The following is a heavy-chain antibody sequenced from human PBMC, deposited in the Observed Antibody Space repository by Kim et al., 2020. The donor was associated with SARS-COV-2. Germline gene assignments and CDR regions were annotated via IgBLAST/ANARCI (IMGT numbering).Heavy chain of an antibody. CDR2: INHSGST. Sequence: SETLSLTCAVYGGSFSGYYWSWIRQPPGKGLEWIGEINHSGSTNYNPSLKSRVTISVDTSKNQFSLKLSSVTAADTAVYYCARGGNHYYRKNWFDPWGQGTLVTVSS. CDR3: ARGGNHYYRKNWFDP. CDR1: GGSFSGYY. D-gene: IGHD1-26*01. V-gene: IGHV4-34*01. J-gene: IGHJ5*02.